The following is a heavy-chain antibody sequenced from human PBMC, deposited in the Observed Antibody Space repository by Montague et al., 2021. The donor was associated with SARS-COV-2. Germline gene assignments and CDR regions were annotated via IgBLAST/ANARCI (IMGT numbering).Heavy chain of an antibody. Sequence: SLRLSCAASGFTFSTYAMSWVRQAPGKGLEWVSSISKSGESTFYADSVKGRFTISRDNSKNTLYLQVNSLRAEDTAVYYCAPAVPVADDSWGQGTLVTVSS. J-gene: IGHJ5*02. CDR2: ISKSGEST. D-gene: IGHD2-2*01. CDR1: GFTFSTYA. CDR3: APAVPVADDS. V-gene: IGHV3-23*01.